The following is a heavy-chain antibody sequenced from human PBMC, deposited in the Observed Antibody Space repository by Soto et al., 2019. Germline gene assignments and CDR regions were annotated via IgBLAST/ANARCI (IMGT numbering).Heavy chain of an antibody. CDR3: VRDTAYCSGGTCYSSHDMDV. Sequence: PGGSLRLSCAASGFTLSSYAMHWVRQAPGKGLEWVAVISYDGRNKYYADSVKGRFTISRDNSKNTLYLEMNSLRVEDTAVYHCVRDTAYCSGGTCYSSHDMDVWGQGTTVTVSS. V-gene: IGHV3-30*04. CDR2: ISYDGRNK. CDR1: GFTLSSYA. D-gene: IGHD2-15*01. J-gene: IGHJ6*02.